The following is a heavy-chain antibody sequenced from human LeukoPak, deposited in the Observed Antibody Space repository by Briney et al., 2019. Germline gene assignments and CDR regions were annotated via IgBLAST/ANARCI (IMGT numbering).Heavy chain of an antibody. Sequence: SETLSLTRTVSGGSISTYYWSWIRQPPGKGLEWIGYIYYSGSTSYNPSLKSRVTISVDTSKNQFSLKLSSVTAADTAIYYCARGHSATYGRFDSWGQGTLVTVSS. CDR1: GGSISTYY. J-gene: IGHJ4*02. V-gene: IGHV4-59*08. D-gene: IGHD1-26*01. CDR2: IYYSGST. CDR3: ARGHSATYGRFDS.